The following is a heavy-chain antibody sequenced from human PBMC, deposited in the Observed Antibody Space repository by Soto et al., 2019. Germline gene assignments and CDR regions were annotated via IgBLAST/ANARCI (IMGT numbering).Heavy chain of an antibody. CDR2: VNHSGST. CDR3: ATPSVECGGDCYYFDN. Sequence: QVQLQQWGAGLLKPSETLSLTCAVYGDSFSGYYCSWLRQPPGKGLEWIGEVNHSGSTNYNPSLKSRVSISVDTSKNQFSLRLRYVTAADTALYYCATPSVECGGDCYYFDNWGQGTLVTVSS. CDR1: GDSFSGYY. J-gene: IGHJ4*02. V-gene: IGHV4-34*01. D-gene: IGHD2-21*02.